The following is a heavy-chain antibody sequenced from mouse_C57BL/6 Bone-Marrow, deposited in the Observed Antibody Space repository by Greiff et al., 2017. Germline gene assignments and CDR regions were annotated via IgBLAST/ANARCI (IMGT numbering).Heavy chain of an antibody. J-gene: IGHJ1*03. D-gene: IGHD2-4*01. Sequence: QVQLQQPGAELVMPGASVKLSCKASGYTFTSYGISWVKQRTGQGLEWIGEIYPRSGNTYYNEKFKGKATLTADKSSSTAYMELRSLTSEDSAVYFCARFYYDPSYWYFDVWGTGTTVTVSS. V-gene: IGHV1-81*01. CDR2: IYPRSGNT. CDR3: ARFYYDPSYWYFDV. CDR1: GYTFTSYG.